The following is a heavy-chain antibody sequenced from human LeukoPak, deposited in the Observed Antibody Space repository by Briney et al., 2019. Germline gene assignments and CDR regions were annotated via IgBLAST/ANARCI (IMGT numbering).Heavy chain of an antibody. CDR3: ARVEIGLRYFDWLLPIDY. J-gene: IGHJ4*02. Sequence: GASVKVSCKASGYTFTSYGISWVRQASGQGLEWMGWISAYNGNTNYAQKLQGRVTMTTDTSTSTAYMELRSLRSDDTAVYYCARVEIGLRYFDWLLPIDYWGQGTLVTVSS. D-gene: IGHD3-9*01. V-gene: IGHV1-18*04. CDR2: ISAYNGNT. CDR1: GYTFTSYG.